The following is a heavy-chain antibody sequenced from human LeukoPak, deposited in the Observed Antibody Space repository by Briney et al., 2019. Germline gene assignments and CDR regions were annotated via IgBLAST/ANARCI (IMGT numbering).Heavy chain of an antibody. D-gene: IGHD3-22*01. CDR3: ARANHQSYYDSSGYYPTPTFDY. V-gene: IGHV1-18*01. CDR2: ISAYNGNT. Sequence: EASVKVSCKASGYTFTSYGISWMRQAPGQGLEWMGWISAYNGNTNYAQKLQGRVTMTTDTSTSTAYMELRSLRSDDTTVYYCARANHQSYYDSSGYYPTPTFDYWGQGTLVTVSS. J-gene: IGHJ4*02. CDR1: GYTFTSYG.